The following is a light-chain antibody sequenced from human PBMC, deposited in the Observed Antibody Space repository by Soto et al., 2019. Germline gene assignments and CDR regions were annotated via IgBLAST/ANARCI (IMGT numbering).Light chain of an antibody. J-gene: IGLJ3*02. CDR1: SSDIGSCDH. CDR2: DVT. Sequence: QSALTPPPSASGSPGQSGTISCAGTSSDIGSCDHVSWYLQHPGKAPKLMIYDVTKGPSGVPDRFSGSKSGNAASLTVSGLQTEDEADYYCSSFGGSNNVVFAGGTKLTVL. CDR3: SSFGGSNNVV. V-gene: IGLV2-8*01.